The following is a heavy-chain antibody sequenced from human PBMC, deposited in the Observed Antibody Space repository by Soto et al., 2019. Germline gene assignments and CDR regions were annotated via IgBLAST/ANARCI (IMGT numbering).Heavy chain of an antibody. V-gene: IGHV3-23*01. CDR2: ISGSGGST. Sequence: GGSLRLSCAASGFTFSSYAMSWVRQAPGKGLEWVSAISGSGGSTYYADSVKGRFTISRDNSKNTLYLQMNSLRAEDTAVYYCAKASTRENYDSSGYYYRPYDYWGQGTLVTVSS. CDR1: GFTFSSYA. D-gene: IGHD3-22*01. J-gene: IGHJ4*02. CDR3: AKASTRENYDSSGYYYRPYDY.